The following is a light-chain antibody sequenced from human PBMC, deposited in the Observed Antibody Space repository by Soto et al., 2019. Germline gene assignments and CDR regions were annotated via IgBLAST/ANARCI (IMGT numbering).Light chain of an antibody. CDR3: CSYAGNTYV. CDR1: SRDVGSYNL. J-gene: IGLJ1*01. Sequence: QSALTQPASVSGSPGQSITISCTGTSRDVGSYNLVSWYQQHPGKAPKLMISEVSNRPSGVSDRFSGSKSGNTASLTISGLQSEDEGDYHCCSYAGNTYVFGTGTQLTVL. V-gene: IGLV2-23*02. CDR2: EVS.